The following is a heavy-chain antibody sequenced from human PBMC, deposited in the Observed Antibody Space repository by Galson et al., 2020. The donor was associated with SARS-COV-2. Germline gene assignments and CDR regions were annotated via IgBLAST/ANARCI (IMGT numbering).Heavy chain of an antibody. CDR3: ARAHPLLADNLFDP. J-gene: IGHJ5*02. CDR1: GYTFTGYY. V-gene: IGHV1-2*02. CDR2: INPNSGGT. D-gene: IGHD2-21*02. Sequence: ASVKVSCKASGYTFTGYYLHWVRQAPGPGLEWMGWINPNSGGTNYAQKFQGRVTMTRDTSISTAYMELSGLRSDDTAVYYCARAHPLLADNLFDPWGQGNLVTVTS.